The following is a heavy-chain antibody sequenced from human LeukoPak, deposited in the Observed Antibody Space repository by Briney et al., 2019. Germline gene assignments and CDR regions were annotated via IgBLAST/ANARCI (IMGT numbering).Heavy chain of an antibody. Sequence: GASVNVSCKASVYTFTSYDINWVRPATGQGRAWTGWMNPNSGNTGDAQKIQGRVTMTRNTSISTAYMELSSLRSEDTAVYYCARRGYNWNDLYYYDGMDVWGQGTTVTVSS. J-gene: IGHJ6*02. D-gene: IGHD1-1*01. V-gene: IGHV1-8*01. CDR3: ARRGYNWNDLYYYDGMDV. CDR1: VYTFTSYD. CDR2: MNPNSGNT.